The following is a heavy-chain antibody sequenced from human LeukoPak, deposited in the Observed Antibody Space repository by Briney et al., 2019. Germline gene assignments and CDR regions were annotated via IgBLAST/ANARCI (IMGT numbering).Heavy chain of an antibody. V-gene: IGHV5-10-1*01. J-gene: IGHJ5*02. D-gene: IGHD3-10*01. CDR2: IDPSDSYT. CDR1: GYIFTSYW. Sequence: GESLKISFKGSGYIFTSYWISWVRRMPGKGLEWMGRIDPSDSYTNYSPSFQGHVTISADKSISTAYLQWSSLKASDTAMYYCARLEVRGVILHNWFDPWGQGTLVTVSS. CDR3: ARLEVRGVILHNWFDP.